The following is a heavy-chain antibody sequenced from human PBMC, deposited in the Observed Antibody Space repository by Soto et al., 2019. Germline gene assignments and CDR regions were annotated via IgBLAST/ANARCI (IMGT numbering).Heavy chain of an antibody. V-gene: IGHV5-51*01. J-gene: IGHJ6*03. D-gene: IGHD2-15*01. Sequence: PGESLKISCKGSGYSFTSYWIGWVRQMPGKGLEWMGIIYPGDSDTRYSPSFQGQVTISADKSISTAYLQWSSLKASDTAMYYCARLEVVVAAIHTSHNYYMDVWGKGTTVTVSS. CDR1: GYSFTSYW. CDR3: ARLEVVVAAIHTSHNYYMDV. CDR2: IYPGDSDT.